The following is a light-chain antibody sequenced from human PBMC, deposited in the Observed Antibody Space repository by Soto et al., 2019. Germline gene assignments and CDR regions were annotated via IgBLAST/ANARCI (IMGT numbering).Light chain of an antibody. Sequence: QSVLTQPASVSGSPGQSSTISCTGTSSDVGGYNYVSWYQQHTGKAPKLMIYDVSNRPSGVSNRFSGSKSGNTASLTISGLQAEDEADYYCSSYTSSSPPYVFGTGTKVTVL. V-gene: IGLV2-14*01. CDR3: SSYTSSSPPYV. J-gene: IGLJ1*01. CDR1: SSDVGGYNY. CDR2: DVS.